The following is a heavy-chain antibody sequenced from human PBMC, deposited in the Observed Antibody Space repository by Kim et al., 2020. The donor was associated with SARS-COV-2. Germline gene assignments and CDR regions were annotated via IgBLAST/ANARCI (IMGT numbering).Heavy chain of an antibody. Sequence: GGSTYYADSVKGRFTISRDNSKNTLYLQMNSLRAEDTAVYYCARGGYYGFWGQGTLVTVSS. CDR3: ARGGYYGF. CDR2: GGST. V-gene: IGHV3-53*01. J-gene: IGHJ4*02. D-gene: IGHD3-10*01.